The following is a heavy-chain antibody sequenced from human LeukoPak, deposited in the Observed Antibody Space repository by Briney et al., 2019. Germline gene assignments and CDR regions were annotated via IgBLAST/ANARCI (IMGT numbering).Heavy chain of an antibody. CDR2: NYHSGST. J-gene: IGHJ4*02. V-gene: IGHV4-30-2*01. CDR1: GGSISSGGYS. Sequence: SETLSLTCVVSGGSISSGGYSWSWIRQPPGKGLEWIGYNYHSGSTYYNPSLKSRVSISEDRAKNQFSLMMTSVTAADTAVYYCARGGNWNDFDYWGQGILVTVSS. CDR3: ARGGNWNDFDY. D-gene: IGHD1-1*01.